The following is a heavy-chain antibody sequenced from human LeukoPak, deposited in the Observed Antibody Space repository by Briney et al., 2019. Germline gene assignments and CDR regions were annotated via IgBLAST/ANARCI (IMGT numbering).Heavy chain of an antibody. CDR3: AKYFYDGSGTHYFDY. V-gene: IGHV3-7*01. D-gene: IGHD3-22*01. J-gene: IGHJ4*02. Sequence: GGSLRLSCAASGFTFSSHWMSWVRQAPGKGLEWVGNIKPDGSEKYYADSLKGRFIISRDNAKNSLYLQMNSLRAEDMAVYYCAKYFYDGSGTHYFDYWGQGTPVTVSS. CDR2: IKPDGSEK. CDR1: GFTFSSHW.